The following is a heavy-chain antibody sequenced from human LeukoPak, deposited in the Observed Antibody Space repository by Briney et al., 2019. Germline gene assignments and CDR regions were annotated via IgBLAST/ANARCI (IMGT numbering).Heavy chain of an antibody. V-gene: IGHV3-53*01. D-gene: IGHD1-26*01. J-gene: IGHJ3*02. CDR2: IYSGGAI. CDR3: GKDRYSGSLSPFDI. Sequence: HSGGSLRLSCVASGFAVGSNYMSWVRQAPGKGLEWVSLIYSGGAIRYADSVKGRFTISRDNSKNTLYLQMNSLRAEDTAVYYCGKDRYSGSLSPFDIWGQGTMVTVSS. CDR1: GFAVGSNY.